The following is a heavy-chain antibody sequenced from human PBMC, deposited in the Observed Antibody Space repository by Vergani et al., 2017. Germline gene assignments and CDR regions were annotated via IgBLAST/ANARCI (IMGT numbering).Heavy chain of an antibody. D-gene: IGHD6-13*01. Sequence: QVQLVQSGAEVKKPGASVKVSCKVSGYTLTELSMHWVRQAPGKGLEWMGGFDPEDGETIYEQKFQVRVTMTEDTSTDTAYMELSSLRSEDTAVYYCATTVFGSVSSSPDAFDIWGQGTMVTVSS. CDR1: GYTLTELS. CDR2: FDPEDGET. J-gene: IGHJ3*02. CDR3: ATTVFGSVSSSPDAFDI. V-gene: IGHV1-24*01.